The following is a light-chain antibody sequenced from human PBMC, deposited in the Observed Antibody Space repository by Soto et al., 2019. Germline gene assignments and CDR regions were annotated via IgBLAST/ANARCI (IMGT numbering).Light chain of an antibody. CDR2: DVN. J-gene: IGLJ1*01. CDR1: SSDIGAYNF. V-gene: IGLV2-14*03. Sequence: QSVLTQPASVSGSPGQSITISCTGTSSDIGAYNFVSWYQQHPGKVPKLMIFDVNRRPSGVSDRFSGSKSGNTASLTISGLQAEDEGDYSCSSYTTNSTHVFGSGTKLTVL. CDR3: SSYTTNSTHV.